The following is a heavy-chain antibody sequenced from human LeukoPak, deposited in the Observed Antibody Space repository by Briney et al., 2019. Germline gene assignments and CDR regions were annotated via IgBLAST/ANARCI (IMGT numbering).Heavy chain of an antibody. V-gene: IGHV3-74*01. CDR2: MNPDGSGS. CDR1: GFTFSTYW. CDR3: VRGSFGPDI. D-gene: IGHD3/OR15-3a*01. Sequence: GGSLRLSCAASGFTFSTYWMHWVRQAPGKGLVWVSRMNPDGSGSYYADSVKGRFTISRDNAKNTLYLQMNSLRDEDTAVYYCVRGSFGPDIWGQGTMVTVSS. J-gene: IGHJ3*02.